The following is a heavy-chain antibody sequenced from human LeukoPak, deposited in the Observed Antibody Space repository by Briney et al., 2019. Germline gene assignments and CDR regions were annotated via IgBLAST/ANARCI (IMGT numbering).Heavy chain of an antibody. J-gene: IGHJ4*02. Sequence: SETLSLTCTVFGGSISSSSYYWGGIRQPPGKGLEWIGSIYYSGSTNYNPSLKSRVTISVDTSKNQFSLKLSSVTAADTAVYYCARGGFGELLSEFDYWGQGTLVTVSS. CDR2: IYYSGST. D-gene: IGHD3-10*01. CDR3: ARGGFGELLSEFDY. CDR1: GGSISSSSYY. V-gene: IGHV4-39*07.